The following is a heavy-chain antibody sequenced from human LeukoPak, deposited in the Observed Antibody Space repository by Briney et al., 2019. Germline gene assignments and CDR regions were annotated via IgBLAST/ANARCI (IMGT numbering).Heavy chain of an antibody. CDR3: AREDQLDY. V-gene: IGHV3-7*01. CDR2: IKQDGSEQ. D-gene: IGHD2-2*01. Sequence: GGSLRLSCAASGFTFTSYWMSWVRQAPGKGLEWVANIKQDGSEQDYMDSMKGRFTISRDNAKNSLYLQMNSLRAEDTAVYYCAREDQLDYWGQGTLVTVSS. J-gene: IGHJ4*02. CDR1: GFTFTSYW.